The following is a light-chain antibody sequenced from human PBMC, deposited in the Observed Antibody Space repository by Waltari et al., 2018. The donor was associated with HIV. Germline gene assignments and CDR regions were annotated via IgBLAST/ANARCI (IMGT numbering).Light chain of an antibody. Sequence: EIVLTQSPAALSLSPGERATLSCRASQSVTSYLAWYQQKPGQAPRLLIYDASRRATGIPARFSGSGSGIDFTLTISSLQPEDSAIYYCQQRSDWHALTFGGGTKVEIK. CDR3: QQRSDWHALT. CDR2: DAS. V-gene: IGKV3-11*01. J-gene: IGKJ4*01. CDR1: QSVTSY.